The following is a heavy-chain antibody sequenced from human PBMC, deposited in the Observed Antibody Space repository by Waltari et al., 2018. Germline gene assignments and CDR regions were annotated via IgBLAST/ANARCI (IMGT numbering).Heavy chain of an antibody. Sequence: QVQLVESGGGVVQPGRSLRLSCAASGFTFSSYGMHWVRQAPGKGLEWVAVISYDGSNKYYADSVKGRFTSSRDNSKNTLYLQMNSLRAEDTAVYYCAKVYSSSWYRDHYFDYWGQGTLVTVSS. CDR1: GFTFSSYG. CDR2: ISYDGSNK. J-gene: IGHJ4*02. V-gene: IGHV3-30*18. D-gene: IGHD6-13*01. CDR3: AKVYSSSWYRDHYFDY.